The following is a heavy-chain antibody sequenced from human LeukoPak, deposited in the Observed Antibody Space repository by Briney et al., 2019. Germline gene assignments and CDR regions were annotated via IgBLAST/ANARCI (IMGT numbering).Heavy chain of an antibody. V-gene: IGHV1-8*01. CDR2: MNPNSGNT. J-gene: IGHJ6*02. Sequence: GSVKVSCQASGYTFTSYDINWVRQATGQGLEWMGWMNPNSGNTGYAQKFQGRVTMTRNTSISTAYMELSSLRSEDTAVYYCARGRLTEIFGVVIYNYYYYYGMDVWGQGTTVTVSS. CDR3: ARGRLTEIFGVVIYNYYYYYGMDV. CDR1: GYTFTSYD. D-gene: IGHD3-3*01.